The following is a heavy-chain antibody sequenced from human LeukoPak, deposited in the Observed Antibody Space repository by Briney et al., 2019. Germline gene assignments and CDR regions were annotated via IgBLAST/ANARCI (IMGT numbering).Heavy chain of an antibody. CDR1: GGSFSGYY. V-gene: IGHV4-34*01. J-gene: IGHJ5*02. D-gene: IGHD6-19*01. Sequence: SETLSLTCAVYGGSFSGYYWSWIRQPPGRGLEWIGEINHSGSTNYNPSLKSRVTISVDTSKNQFSLKLSSVTAADTAVYYCARGDSGWSPWGQGTLVTVSS. CDR2: INHSGST. CDR3: ARGDSGWSP.